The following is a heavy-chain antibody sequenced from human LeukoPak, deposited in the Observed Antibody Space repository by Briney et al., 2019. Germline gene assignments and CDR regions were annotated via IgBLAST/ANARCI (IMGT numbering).Heavy chain of an antibody. D-gene: IGHD6-19*01. CDR3: ARGGVSSGWYGSYFDY. Sequence: GGSLRLSCAASGITVSSKYMSWVRQAPGKGLEWVSVIYSGGSTYYADSVKGRFTISRDNSKNTLYLQMNSLRVEDTAVYYCARGGVSSGWYGSYFDYWGQGTLVTVSS. V-gene: IGHV3-53*01. CDR2: IYSGGST. J-gene: IGHJ4*02. CDR1: GITVSSKY.